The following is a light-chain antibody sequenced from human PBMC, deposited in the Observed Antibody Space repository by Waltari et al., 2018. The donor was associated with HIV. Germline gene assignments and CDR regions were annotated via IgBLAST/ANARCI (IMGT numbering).Light chain of an antibody. CDR3: TTWDSSVTAWV. V-gene: IGLV1-47*02. J-gene: IGLJ3*02. Sequence: QSVLTQPHSASGTPGQRVTISCSGSSSNIGSDFVYWYPQLPGTAPKLLIYSNDQRPSGVPDRFSGSKSGTSASLAISGLRSEDEADYYCTTWDSSVTAWVFGGGTKLTVL. CDR2: SND. CDR1: SSNIGSDF.